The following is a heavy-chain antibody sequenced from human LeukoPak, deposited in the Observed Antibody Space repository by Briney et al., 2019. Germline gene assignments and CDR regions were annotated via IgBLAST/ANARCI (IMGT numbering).Heavy chain of an antibody. CDR2: ISSSGSTI. V-gene: IGHV3-11*01. D-gene: IGHD6-19*01. J-gene: IGHJ5*02. Sequence: GGSLRLSCAASGFTFSDYYVSWIRQAPGKGLEWVSYISSSGSTIYYADSVKGRFTISRDNAKNSLYLQMNSLRAEDTAVYYCARGLLAVAGNWFDPWGQGTLVTVSS. CDR3: ARGLLAVAGNWFDP. CDR1: GFTFSDYY.